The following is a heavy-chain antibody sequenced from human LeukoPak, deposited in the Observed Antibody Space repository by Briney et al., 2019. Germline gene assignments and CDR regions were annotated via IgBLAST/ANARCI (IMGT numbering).Heavy chain of an antibody. V-gene: IGHV1-69*04. CDR2: IIPDLNIT. J-gene: IGHJ6*02. Sequence: ASVKVSCKSSGGTFSSSAITWLRQAPARGLEGMGRIIPDLNITTYAQKFQCSVTITADTSTSTVYMELSSLRSEETAVYYCARDQGLTAPPPYGLDVWGQGTTVIVSS. CDR3: ARDQGLTAPPPYGLDV. CDR1: GGTFSSSA. D-gene: IGHD5-18*01.